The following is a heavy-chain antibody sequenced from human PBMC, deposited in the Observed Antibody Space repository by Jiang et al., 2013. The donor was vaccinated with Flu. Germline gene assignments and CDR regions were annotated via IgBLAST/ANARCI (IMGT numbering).Heavy chain of an antibody. D-gene: IGHD1-14*01. CDR2: FFHSGGT. CDR1: GYSISSGFH. J-gene: IGHJ3*01. CDR3: ARTNAFDF. Sequence: LLKPSETLSLTCTVSGYSISSGFHWGWIRQPPGKGLEWIGSFFHSGGTYYNPSLKSRVAISVDKFKNQFSLKLTSVTAADTAVYYCARTNAFDFWGQGTMVTVSS. V-gene: IGHV4-38-2*02.